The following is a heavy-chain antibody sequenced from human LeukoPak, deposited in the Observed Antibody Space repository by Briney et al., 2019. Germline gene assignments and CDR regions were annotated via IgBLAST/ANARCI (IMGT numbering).Heavy chain of an antibody. Sequence: ASVKVSCKASGYAFVGYYIHWVRQAPAQGLEWMGWMNPNSGGTHSAQKYQGRLTMTRDTSINTAYMELISLRSDDTAVYFCARFGEMATTYLDYWGQGTLVTVSS. J-gene: IGHJ4*02. CDR2: MNPNSGGT. CDR3: ARFGEMATTYLDY. V-gene: IGHV1-2*02. D-gene: IGHD5-24*01. CDR1: GYAFVGYY.